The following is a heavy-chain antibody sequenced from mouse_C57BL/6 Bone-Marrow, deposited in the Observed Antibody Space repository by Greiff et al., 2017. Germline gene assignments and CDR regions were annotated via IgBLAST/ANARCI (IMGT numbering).Heavy chain of an antibody. Sequence: EVQLQESGGGLVQPGGSLKLSCAASGFTFSDYGMAWVRQAPKKGPEWVAFISNLAYSIYYADTVTGRFTISRENAKNTLYLEMSSLRSEDTARYYCARGIYDGYTDYWGQGTSLTVSS. D-gene: IGHD2-3*01. V-gene: IGHV5-15*01. CDR1: GFTFSDYG. CDR3: ARGIYDGYTDY. CDR2: ISNLAYSI. J-gene: IGHJ4*01.